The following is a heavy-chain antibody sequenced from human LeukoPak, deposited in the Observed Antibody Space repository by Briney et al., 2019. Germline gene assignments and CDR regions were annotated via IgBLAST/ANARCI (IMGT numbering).Heavy chain of an antibody. CDR1: GFAFSSSV. CDR3: AKRLSYYFDS. V-gene: IGHV3-23*01. Sequence: GGSLRPSCAASGFAFSSSVMSWVRQAPGKGLEWVSTVTASGSSTFYADSVKGRFTISRDNSKSTLYLQMNSLRAEDTALYYCAKRLSYYFDSWGQGILVTVSS. D-gene: IGHD2/OR15-2a*01. J-gene: IGHJ4*02. CDR2: VTASGSST.